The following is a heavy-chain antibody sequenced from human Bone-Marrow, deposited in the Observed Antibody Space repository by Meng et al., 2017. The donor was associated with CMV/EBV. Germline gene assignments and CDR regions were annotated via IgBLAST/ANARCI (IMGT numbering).Heavy chain of an antibody. Sequence: GGSLRLSCAASGVLVSRNYMSWVRQAPGKGLEWVSTLYSRGATYYADSVKGRFTISRGNSKNTVSLQMHGLTPDDSGVYYCAKDQVVQTSAAIPEIFYRGMDVWGQGTTVTVSS. CDR1: GVLVSRNY. CDR3: AKDQVVQTSAAIPEIFYRGMDV. CDR2: LYSRGAT. V-gene: IGHV3-66*03. J-gene: IGHJ6*02. D-gene: IGHD6-13*01.